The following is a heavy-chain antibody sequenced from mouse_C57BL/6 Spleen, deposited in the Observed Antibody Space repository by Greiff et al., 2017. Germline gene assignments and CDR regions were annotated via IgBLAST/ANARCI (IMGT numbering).Heavy chain of an antibody. CDR3: TRQRYAMDY. D-gene: IGHD3-2*01. CDR2: IDPEDGDT. Sequence: VQLQQSGAELVRPGASVKLSCTASGFNIKDYYMHWVKQRPEQGLEWIGRIDPEDGDTEYAPKFQGKATMTADTSSNTAYLQSSSLTSEDTAVYYCTRQRYAMDYWGQGTSVSVPS. CDR1: GFNIKDYY. V-gene: IGHV14-1*01. J-gene: IGHJ4*01.